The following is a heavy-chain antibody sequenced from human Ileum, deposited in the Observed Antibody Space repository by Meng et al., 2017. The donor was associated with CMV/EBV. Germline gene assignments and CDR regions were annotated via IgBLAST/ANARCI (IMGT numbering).Heavy chain of an antibody. CDR2: ITSTGSPI. CDR1: GFNFGGYS. CDR3: ATRGQAPAN. J-gene: IGHJ4*02. V-gene: IGHV3-21*06. Sequence: GESLKISCAASGFNFGGYSFNWVRQIPQKGLEWVSSITSTGSPIRYAESVKGRFTISRDNAKNFLYLQMNSLQVDDTALYYCATRGQAPANWGQGTLVTVSS.